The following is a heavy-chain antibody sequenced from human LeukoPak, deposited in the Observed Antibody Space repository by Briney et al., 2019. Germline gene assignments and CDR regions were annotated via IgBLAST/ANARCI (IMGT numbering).Heavy chain of an antibody. CDR1: GGTFSSYA. V-gene: IGHV1-69*13. CDR3: ARGGRGYSSGWYRFDY. J-gene: IGHJ4*02. Sequence: ASVNVSCKASGGTFSSYAISWVRQAPGQGLEWMGGIIPIFGTANYAQKFQGRVTITADESTSTAYMELSSLRSEDTAVYYCARGGRGYSSGWYRFDYWGQGTLVTVSS. CDR2: IIPIFGTA. D-gene: IGHD6-19*01.